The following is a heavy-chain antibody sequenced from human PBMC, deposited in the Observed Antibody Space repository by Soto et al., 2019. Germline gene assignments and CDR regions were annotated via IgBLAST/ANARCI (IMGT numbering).Heavy chain of an antibody. D-gene: IGHD6-13*01. CDR3: ASVEGPSGIAAVGFDY. Sequence: QVQMVESGGGVVQPGRSLRLSCAASGFTFSNYGMHWVRQAPGKGLEWVALIWNDGSNKNYADSVKGRFTISRDNSKNTLYLEMNSLRAEDTAVYYCASVEGPSGIAAVGFDYWGQGTLVTVSS. J-gene: IGHJ4*02. V-gene: IGHV3-33*01. CDR2: IWNDGSNK. CDR1: GFTFSNYG.